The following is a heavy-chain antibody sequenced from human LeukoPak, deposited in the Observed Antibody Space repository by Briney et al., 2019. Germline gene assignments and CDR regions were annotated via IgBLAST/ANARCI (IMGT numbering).Heavy chain of an antibody. CDR3: ARGSFIVVVPAATYDP. J-gene: IGHJ5*02. CDR2: INPNSGGT. Sequence: ASVKVSCKASGYTFTGYYMHWVRQAPGQGLEWMGWINPNSGGTNYAQKFQGRVTMTRDTSISTAYMELSRLRSDDTAAYYCARGSFIVVVPAATYDPWGQGTLVTVSS. D-gene: IGHD2-2*01. CDR1: GYTFTGYY. V-gene: IGHV1-2*02.